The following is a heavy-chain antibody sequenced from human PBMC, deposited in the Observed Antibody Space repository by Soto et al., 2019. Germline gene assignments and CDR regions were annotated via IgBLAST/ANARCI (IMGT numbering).Heavy chain of an antibody. D-gene: IGHD3-3*01. CDR3: AKDRLASAGVARFDP. CDR2: ISGSGVNT. CDR1: GFTFSSYG. V-gene: IGHV3-23*01. Sequence: GGSLRLSCAASGFTFSSYGMSWVRQTPGLGLEWVSTISGSGVNTNYADAVKGRFTISRDNSGNMLFLQMDSLRADDTAVYYCAKDRLASAGVARFDPWGQGTLVTVSS. J-gene: IGHJ5*02.